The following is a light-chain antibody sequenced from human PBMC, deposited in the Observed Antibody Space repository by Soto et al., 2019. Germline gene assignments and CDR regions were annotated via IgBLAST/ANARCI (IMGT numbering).Light chain of an antibody. CDR3: QSYDNSLSGSYV. CDR2: GNS. J-gene: IGLJ1*01. Sequence: QSVLTQPPSVSGAPGQRVTISCTGSSSNIGAGYDVHWYQQLPGTAPKLLIYGNSNRPSGVPDRFSGSKSDTSASLAITGLQAEDEADYYCQSYDNSLSGSYVFGTGTKLTVL. V-gene: IGLV1-40*01. CDR1: SSNIGAGYD.